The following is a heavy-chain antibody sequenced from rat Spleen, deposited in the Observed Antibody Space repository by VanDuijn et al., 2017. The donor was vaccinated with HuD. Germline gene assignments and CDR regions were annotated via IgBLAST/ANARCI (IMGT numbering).Heavy chain of an antibody. V-gene: IGHV5-20*01. CDR3: AIHGGLRNWFDS. CDR1: GFTFSDYG. D-gene: IGHD1-11*01. Sequence: EVQLVESGGGLVQPGRSMKLSCAASGFTFSDYGMAWVFQAPTKGLEWVASISYDGGSTYYRDSVKGRFTISRDNAKSTLYLQMESLRSEDTATYYCAIHGGLRNWFDSWGQGTLVTVSS. CDR2: ISYDGGST. J-gene: IGHJ3*01.